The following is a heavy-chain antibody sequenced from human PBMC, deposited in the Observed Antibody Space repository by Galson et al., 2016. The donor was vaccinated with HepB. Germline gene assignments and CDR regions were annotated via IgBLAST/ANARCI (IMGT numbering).Heavy chain of an antibody. CDR1: GITFNTYN. D-gene: IGHD4-17*01. CDR2: ISTSSSPI. J-gene: IGHJ3*02. CDR3: AKDRLSGHGDYSWGIFDI. Sequence: SLRLSCAASGITFNTYNMVWVRQAPGKGLEWVSYISTSSSPISYRDSVKGRFTISRDNTKNSLYLQLNSLTTEDTAIYFCAKDRLSGHGDYSWGIFDIWGRGTEVTVSS. V-gene: IGHV3-21*04.